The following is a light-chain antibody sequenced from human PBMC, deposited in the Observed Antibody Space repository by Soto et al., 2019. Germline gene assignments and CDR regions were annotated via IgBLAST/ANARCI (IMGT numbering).Light chain of an antibody. CDR3: QQYGRSPLLYT. V-gene: IGKV3-20*01. Sequence: ENVLTQSPGTLSLSPGERATLSCRASQSVTSNFLAWYQQKPGQAPRLLIYGASTRAAGVPERFSGSGSGTDFTLTITGLEPEDFAVYYCQQYGRSPLLYTFGQGTKL. CDR2: GAS. CDR1: QSVTSNF. J-gene: IGKJ2*01.